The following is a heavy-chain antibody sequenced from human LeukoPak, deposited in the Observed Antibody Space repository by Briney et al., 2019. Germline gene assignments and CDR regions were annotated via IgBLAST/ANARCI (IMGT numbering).Heavy chain of an antibody. Sequence: SETLSLTCAVSGGSISSSNWWSWVRQPPGKGLEWIGEIYHSGSTNYNPSLKSRVTISVDKSKNQFSLKLSSVTAADTAVYYCARPSFTQGSYFDYWGQGTLVTVSS. CDR1: GGSISSSNW. V-gene: IGHV4-4*02. CDR3: ARPSFTQGSYFDY. CDR2: IYHSGST. D-gene: IGHD2-15*01. J-gene: IGHJ4*02.